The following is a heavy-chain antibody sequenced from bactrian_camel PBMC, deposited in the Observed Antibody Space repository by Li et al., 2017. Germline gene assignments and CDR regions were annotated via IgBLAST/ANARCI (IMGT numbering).Heavy chain of an antibody. Sequence: MAWFRRRPGKERERVAVIDGSGGTSYADSVKGRFTISQDNAKKTTFLQMDQLKTEDTAIYYCAAGWSYGVGTLLRRHYDYWGQGTQVTVS. CDR2: IDGSGGT. V-gene: IGHV3S53*01. CDR3: AAGWSYGVGTLLRRHYDY. J-gene: IGHJ4*01. D-gene: IGHD5*01.